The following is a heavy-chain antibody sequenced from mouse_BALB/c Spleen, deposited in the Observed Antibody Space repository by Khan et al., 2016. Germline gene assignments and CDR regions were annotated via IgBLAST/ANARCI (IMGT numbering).Heavy chain of an antibody. Sequence: QVQLKESGPGLVQPSQSLSITCTVSGFSLTSYGVHWVRQSPGKGLEWLGVIWSGGSTDYNAAFISRLSISKDNSKSQVFFKMNSLQANDTAIYXCASPYYYGSSHWYFDVWGAGTTVTVSS. CDR1: GFSLTSYG. D-gene: IGHD1-1*01. CDR3: ASPYYYGSSHWYFDV. J-gene: IGHJ1*01. V-gene: IGHV2-2*02. CDR2: IWSGGST.